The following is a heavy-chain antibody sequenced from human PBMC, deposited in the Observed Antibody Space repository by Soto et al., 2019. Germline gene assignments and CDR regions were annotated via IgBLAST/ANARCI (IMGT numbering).Heavy chain of an antibody. CDR2: VNNGGGGT. V-gene: IGHV3-23*01. CDR3: AKDRIVLGIDY. D-gene: IGHD2-15*01. CDR1: GFTFSNYA. Sequence: EVLLLDSGGGLVQPGGSLRLSCAASGFTFSNYAMTWVRQAPGKGPEWISTVNNGGGGTYYVDSVKGRFTISRDNSKNTRYLQVSSLRAEDTAVYYCAKDRIVLGIDYWGPGILVTVSS. J-gene: IGHJ4*02.